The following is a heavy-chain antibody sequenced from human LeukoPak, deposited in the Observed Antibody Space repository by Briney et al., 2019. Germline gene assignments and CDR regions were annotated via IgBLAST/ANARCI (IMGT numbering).Heavy chain of an antibody. J-gene: IGHJ3*02. CDR1: GFTFSSYE. D-gene: IGHD3-22*01. V-gene: IGHV3-7*04. Sequence: GGSLRLSCAASGFTFSSYEMTWVRQGPGKGLEWVANINRDGGQGSYVDSVKGRFAISRDNAKNSLYLQMSSLKTEDTAVYYCARDISPDDYFDSHKCYYDAFDIWGQGTLVTVSS. CDR2: INRDGGQG. CDR3: ARDISPDDYFDSHKCYYDAFDI.